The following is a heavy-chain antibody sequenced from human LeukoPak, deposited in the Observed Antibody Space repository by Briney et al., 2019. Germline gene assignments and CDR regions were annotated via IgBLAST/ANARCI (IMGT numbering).Heavy chain of an antibody. CDR3: ARGYIVLVPAAIKDAFDI. J-gene: IGHJ3*02. CDR1: GGTLSGYY. Sequence: PSETLSLTCAVSGGTLSGYYWTWIRQPPGKGLEWIREINHSGSTNYNPSLGSRVTISVDTSKNQFSLKLNSVTAADTAVYYCARGYIVLVPAAIKDAFDIWGRGTMVTVSS. CDR2: INHSGST. D-gene: IGHD2-2*02. V-gene: IGHV4-34*01.